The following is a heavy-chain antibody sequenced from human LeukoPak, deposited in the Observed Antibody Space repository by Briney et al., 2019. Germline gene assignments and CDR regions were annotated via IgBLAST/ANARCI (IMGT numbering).Heavy chain of an antibody. J-gene: IGHJ6*04. V-gene: IGHV3-30*04. CDR3: ARDGTPVYSSGWVYMDV. CDR2: ISYDGSNE. Sequence: GGSLRLSCSVSAFTFNTFDNFAMNWVRQAPGKGLEWVAIISYDGSNEYYADSVKGRFTISRDNAKNSLYLQMHSLRGEDTAVYYCARDGTPVYSSGWVYMDVWGKGTTVTISS. D-gene: IGHD6-25*01. CDR1: AFTFNTFDNFA.